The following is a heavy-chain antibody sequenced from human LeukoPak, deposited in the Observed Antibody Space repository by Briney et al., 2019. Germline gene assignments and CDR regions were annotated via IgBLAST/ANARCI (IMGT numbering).Heavy chain of an antibody. CDR1: GGSFSGYY. Sequence: PSETLSLTCAVYGGSFSGYYWSWIRQPPGKGLEWIGEINHSGSTNYNPSLKSRVTISVDTSKNQFSLKLSSVTAADTAVYCCARETSSGRIIGYWGQGTLVTVSS. CDR2: INHSGST. V-gene: IGHV4-34*01. D-gene: IGHD2-21*01. CDR3: ARETSSGRIIGY. J-gene: IGHJ4*02.